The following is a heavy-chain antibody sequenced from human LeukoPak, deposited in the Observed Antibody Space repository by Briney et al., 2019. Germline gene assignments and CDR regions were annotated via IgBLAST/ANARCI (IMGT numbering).Heavy chain of an antibody. CDR2: ISYDGSNK. J-gene: IGHJ5*02. CDR3: ARGTTVTTGWFDP. CDR1: GFSVTSND. D-gene: IGHD4-11*01. V-gene: IGHV3-30*03. Sequence: GGSLRLSCSASGFSVTSNDMNWVRQAPGKGLEWVAVISYDGSNKYYADSVKGRFTISRDNSKNTLYLQMNSLRAEDTAVYYCARGTTVTTGWFDPWGQGTLVTVSS.